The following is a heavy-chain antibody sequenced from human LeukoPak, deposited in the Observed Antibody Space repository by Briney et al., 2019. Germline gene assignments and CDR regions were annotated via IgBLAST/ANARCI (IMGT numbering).Heavy chain of an antibody. D-gene: IGHD2/OR15-2a*01. Sequence: SETLSLTCTVSGGSISSSSYYWGWIRQPPGKGLEWIGSIYYSGSTYYNPSLKSRVTISVDTSKNQFSLKLSSVTAADTAVYYCARGAAKISLPSDAFDIWGQGTMVTVSS. CDR3: ARGAAKISLPSDAFDI. V-gene: IGHV4-39*07. J-gene: IGHJ3*02. CDR2: IYYSGST. CDR1: GGSISSSSYY.